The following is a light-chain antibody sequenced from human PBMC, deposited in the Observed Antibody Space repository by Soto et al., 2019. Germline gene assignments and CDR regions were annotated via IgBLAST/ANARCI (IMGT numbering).Light chain of an antibody. V-gene: IGKV3-11*01. CDR2: DAS. J-gene: IGKJ3*01. CDR3: QQRSNWPLT. CDR1: QSVLSD. Sequence: EIVLTQSPATLSLSPGERATLSCRASQSVLSDLGWYQQKPGQAPRLLIFDASTRATGIPVRFSGSGSGTEFTITISSLEPEDFAVYYCQQRSNWPLTFGPGTRLDI.